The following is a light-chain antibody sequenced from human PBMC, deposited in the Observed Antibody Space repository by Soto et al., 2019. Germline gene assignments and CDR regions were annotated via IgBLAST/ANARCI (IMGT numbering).Light chain of an antibody. CDR2: DVS. CDR1: SSDVGNYNY. CDR3: SSYTSSSTYV. J-gene: IGLJ1*01. V-gene: IGLV2-14*01. Sequence: QSVLTQPASVSGSPGQSITISCTGTSSDVGNYNYVSWYQQHPGKAPKLMVYDVSNRSSGVSNRFSGSKSGITASLTIYGLQAEDEADYYCSSYTSSSTYVFGTGTRSPS.